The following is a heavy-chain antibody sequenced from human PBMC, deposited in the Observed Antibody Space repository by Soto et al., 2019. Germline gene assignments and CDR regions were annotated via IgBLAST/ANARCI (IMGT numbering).Heavy chain of an antibody. CDR3: ARDRHDVGDYYYGMDV. CDR2: ISYDGSNK. J-gene: IGHJ6*02. CDR1: GFTFSSYA. V-gene: IGHV3-30-3*01. Sequence: QVQLVESGGGVVQPGRSLRLSCAASGFTFSSYAMHWVRQAPGKGLEWVAVISYDGSNKYYADSVKGRFTISRDNSKNTLYLQRNSLRAEDTAVYYCARDRHDVGDYYYGMDVCAQGTTVAVSS.